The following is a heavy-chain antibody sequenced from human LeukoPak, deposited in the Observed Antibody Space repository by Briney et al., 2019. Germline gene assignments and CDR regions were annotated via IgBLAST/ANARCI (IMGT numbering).Heavy chain of an antibody. CDR2: IWYDGSNE. J-gene: IGHJ4*02. CDR1: GFTFSSYG. Sequence: PGGSLRLSCAASGFTFSSYGMHWVRQAPGKGLEWVAVIWYDGSNEFYADSVKGRFTISRDNSKNTLFLQMNSLRAEDTAVYYCARDLSKLIAYWGQGTLVTVSS. CDR3: ARDLSKLIAY. D-gene: IGHD2-21*01. V-gene: IGHV3-33*01.